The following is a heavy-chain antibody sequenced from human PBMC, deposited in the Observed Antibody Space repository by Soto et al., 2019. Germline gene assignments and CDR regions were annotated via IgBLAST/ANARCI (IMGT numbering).Heavy chain of an antibody. J-gene: IGHJ6*02. CDR3: ARGGSGRDYYGMDV. CDR2: IYYSGST. CDR1: GGSISSADYY. V-gene: IGHV4-30-4*01. D-gene: IGHD3-10*01. Sequence: SETLSLTCTVSGGSISSADYYWSWIRQPPGKGLEWIGYIYYSGSTYYNPSLKSRVTISVDTSKNQFSLKLSSVTAADTAVYYCARGGSGRDYYGMDVWGQGTTVTVSS.